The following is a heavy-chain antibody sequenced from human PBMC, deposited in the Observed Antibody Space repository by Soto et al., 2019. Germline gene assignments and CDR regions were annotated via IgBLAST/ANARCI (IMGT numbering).Heavy chain of an antibody. V-gene: IGHV4-61*01. Sequence: PSETLSLTCTVSGASVSGSSLYWSWIRQSPGKGLEWIGYISYTGTTNYNPSLESRVTISSDTSKNQFSLKLRSVTAADAAVYYCARETYYTQRGFDYWGQGKMVTVSS. J-gene: IGHJ4*02. D-gene: IGHD3-3*01. CDR2: ISYTGTT. CDR1: GASVSGSSLY. CDR3: ARETYYTQRGFDY.